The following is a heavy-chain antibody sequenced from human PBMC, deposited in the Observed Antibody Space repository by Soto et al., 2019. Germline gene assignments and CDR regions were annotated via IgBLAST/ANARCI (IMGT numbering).Heavy chain of an antibody. CDR2: ISGSGGST. Sequence: GGSLRLSCAASGFTFSSYAMSWVRQAPGKGLEWVSAISGSGGSTYYADSVKGRFTISRDNSKNTLYLQMNSLRAEDTAVYYCAKSGGADYYYYYGMDVWGQGTTVTVSS. V-gene: IGHV3-23*01. CDR1: GFTFSSYA. CDR3: AKSGGADYYYYYGMDV. D-gene: IGHD1-26*01. J-gene: IGHJ6*02.